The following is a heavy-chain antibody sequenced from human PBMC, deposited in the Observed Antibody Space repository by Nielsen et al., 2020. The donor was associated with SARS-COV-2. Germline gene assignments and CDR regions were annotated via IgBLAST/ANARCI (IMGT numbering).Heavy chain of an antibody. CDR2: ISWNSGII. J-gene: IGHJ2*01. D-gene: IGHD5-12*01. CDR3: AKAGYSGYVWKRGWYFDL. V-gene: IGHV3-9*01. Sequence: GGSLRLSCAASGFTFDDYAMHWVRQAPGKGLEWVSGISWNSGIIGYADSVKGRFTISRDNAKNSLYLKMNSLRAEDTALYYCAKAGYSGYVWKRGWYFDLWGRGTMVTVSS. CDR1: GFTFDDYA.